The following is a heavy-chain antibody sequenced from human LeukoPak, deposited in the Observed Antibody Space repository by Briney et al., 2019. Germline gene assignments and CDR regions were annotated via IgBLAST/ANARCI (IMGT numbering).Heavy chain of an antibody. D-gene: IGHD2-2*02. CDR1: GFTVSSNY. Sequence: GGSLRLSCAASGFTVSSNYMSWVRQAPGKGLEGVSSISSSSSYIYYADSVKGRFTISRDNAKNSLYLQMNSLRAEDTAVYYCARARGYCSSTSCYMGYYYYMDVWGKGTTVTVSS. J-gene: IGHJ6*03. V-gene: IGHV3-21*01. CDR2: ISSSSSYI. CDR3: ARARGYCSSTSCYMGYYYYMDV.